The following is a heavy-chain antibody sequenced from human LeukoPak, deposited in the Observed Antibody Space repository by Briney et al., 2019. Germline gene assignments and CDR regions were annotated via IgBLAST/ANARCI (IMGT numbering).Heavy chain of an antibody. CDR1: GFTFRDYY. D-gene: IGHD6-13*01. CDR2: ISSTTSTI. Sequence: GGSLRLSCAASGFTFRDYYMSWIRQAPGKGLEWLSYISSTTSTIYYADSVKGRFTISRDNAKNALYLQLNSLRAEDTAVYYCARGGIAAAALFDPWGQGTLVTVSS. J-gene: IGHJ5*02. CDR3: ARGGIAAAALFDP. V-gene: IGHV3-11*01.